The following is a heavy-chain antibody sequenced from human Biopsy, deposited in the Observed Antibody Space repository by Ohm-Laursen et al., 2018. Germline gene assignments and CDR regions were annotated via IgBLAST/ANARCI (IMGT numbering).Heavy chain of an antibody. Sequence: SLRLSCAAPGFTFSGYAMSWVRQGPEKGLEWVSVVTGSGRSTYYTDSVKGRFSISRDNSKNTLYLQMNSLRVEDTAVYYCAKGRSGGTGHGNWLDPWGQGTLVIVSS. J-gene: IGHJ5*02. CDR3: AKGRSGGTGHGNWLDP. CDR1: GFTFSGYA. CDR2: VTGSGRST. V-gene: IGHV3-23*01. D-gene: IGHD3-10*01.